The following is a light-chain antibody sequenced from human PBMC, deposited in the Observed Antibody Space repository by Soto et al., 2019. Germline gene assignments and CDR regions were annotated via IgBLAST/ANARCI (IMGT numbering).Light chain of an antibody. CDR3: SSYTPSNPRKIF. CDR1: SSDVGGYNY. J-gene: IGLJ1*01. V-gene: IGLV2-14*03. CDR2: DVS. Sequence: QSALTQPASVSGSPGQSITISCTGTSSDVGGYNYVSWYQHHPGKAPKLIIYDVSNRPSGVSIRFSASKSDNTASLTLSGAQPEEEVYFHCSSYTPSNPRKIFFEIGTKVT.